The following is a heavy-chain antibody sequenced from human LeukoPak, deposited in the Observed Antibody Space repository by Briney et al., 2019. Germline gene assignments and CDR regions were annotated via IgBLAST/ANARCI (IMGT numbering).Heavy chain of an antibody. V-gene: IGHV4-59*12. Sequence: SETLSPTCTVSGGSISSYFWSWIRQPPGKGLEWIGYIYSSGNTNYNPSLKSRVTISVDTSKNQFSLKLSSVTAADTAVYYCARTTEGYCSSASCFGFSYSYYMDVWGKGTTATISS. D-gene: IGHD2-2*01. CDR2: IYSSGNT. J-gene: IGHJ6*03. CDR3: ARTTEGYCSSASCFGFSYSYYMDV. CDR1: GGSISSYF.